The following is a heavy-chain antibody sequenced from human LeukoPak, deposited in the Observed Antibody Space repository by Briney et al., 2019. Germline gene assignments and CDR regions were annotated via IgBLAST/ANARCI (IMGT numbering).Heavy chain of an antibody. CDR3: ARGRDARAISYYYYYMDV. V-gene: IGHV1-8*01. CDR1: GYTFTSYN. Sequence: ASVKVSFKASGYTFTSYNSNWVGPPAGRGLEWMGCMNPKSGNTGYVQKFQGRVTMTRNTSIRTAYLELSSLRSEDTAVYYCARGRDARAISYYYYYMDVWGKGTTVTVSS. D-gene: IGHD2-2*01. J-gene: IGHJ6*03. CDR2: MNPKSGNT.